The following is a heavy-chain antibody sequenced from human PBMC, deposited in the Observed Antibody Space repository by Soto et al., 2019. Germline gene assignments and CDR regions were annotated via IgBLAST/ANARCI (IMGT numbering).Heavy chain of an antibody. CDR2: ISSSSSYI. CDR3: ARGRDSGGGFDY. Sequence: GGSLRLSCAASGFTFSSYSMNWVRQAPGKGLEWVSSISSSSSYIYYADSVKGRFTISRDNAKNSLYLQMNSLRAEDTAVYYCARGRDSGGGFDYWGQGTLVTVSS. CDR1: GFTFSSYS. V-gene: IGHV3-21*01. J-gene: IGHJ4*02. D-gene: IGHD2-15*01.